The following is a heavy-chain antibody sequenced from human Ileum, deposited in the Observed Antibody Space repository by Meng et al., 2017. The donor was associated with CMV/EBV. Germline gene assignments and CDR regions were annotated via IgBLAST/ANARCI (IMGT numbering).Heavy chain of an antibody. CDR3: ARCSSTSCRYFDY. V-gene: IGHV3-38*03. J-gene: IGHJ4*02. CDR2: ISGGST. D-gene: IGHD2-2*01. CDR1: GFTVSSNE. Sequence: GGSLRLSCAASGFTVSSNEMSWVRQAPGKGLEWVSSISGGSTYYADSVKGRFTISRDNSKNTLYLQMNSLRAEDTAIYYCARCSSTSCRYFDYWGQGTLVTVSS.